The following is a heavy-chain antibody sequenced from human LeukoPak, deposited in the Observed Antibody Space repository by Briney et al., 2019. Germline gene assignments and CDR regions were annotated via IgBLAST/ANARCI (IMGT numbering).Heavy chain of an antibody. CDR2: VYSDGVT. J-gene: IGHJ5*02. Sequence: SGGSLRLSCAASGFTVSSDGMSWVRQAPGKGPEWVSLVYSDGVTRYADYVQGRFTISRDNSKNTVYLQMNNLRVEDTAVYHCVRDRAEGRAWVEFDPWGQGILVTVSS. CDR1: GFTVSSDG. CDR3: VRDRAEGRAWVEFDP. V-gene: IGHV3-66*02.